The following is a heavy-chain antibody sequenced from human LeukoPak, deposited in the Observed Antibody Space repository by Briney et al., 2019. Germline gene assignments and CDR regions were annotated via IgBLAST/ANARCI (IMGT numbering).Heavy chain of an antibody. Sequence: SETLSLTCTVSGGSLSSSNYYWGWIRQPPGTGLEWIGSIYYSGSTFYNPSLKSRVTISVDTSKNQFSLKMSSVTAADTAVYYCARHWTGLLWFGYWGQGTLVTVSS. D-gene: IGHD3-10*01. J-gene: IGHJ4*02. CDR1: GGSLSSSNYY. V-gene: IGHV4-39*01. CDR2: IYYSGST. CDR3: ARHWTGLLWFGY.